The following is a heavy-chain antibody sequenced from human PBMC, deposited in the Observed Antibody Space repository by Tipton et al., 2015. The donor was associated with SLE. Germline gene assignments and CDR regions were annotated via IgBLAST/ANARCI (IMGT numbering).Heavy chain of an antibody. J-gene: IGHJ4*02. CDR2: IYYSGST. CDR3: AREQDYYGSGSFPDY. Sequence: TFSSYWMSWVRQAPGKGLEWIGSIYYSGSTYYNPSLKSRVTISVDTSKNQFFLKLSSVTAADTAVYYCAREQDYYGSGSFPDYWGQGTLVTVSS. D-gene: IGHD3-10*01. V-gene: IGHV4-39*07. CDR1: TFSSYW.